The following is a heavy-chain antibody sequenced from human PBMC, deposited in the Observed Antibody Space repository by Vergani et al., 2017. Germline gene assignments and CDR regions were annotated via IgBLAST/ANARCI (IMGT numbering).Heavy chain of an antibody. CDR2: IWYDGSNK. CDR1: GFTFSSYG. V-gene: IGHV3-33*01. Sequence: QVQLVESGGGVVQPGRSLRLSCAASGFTFSSYGMHWVRQAPGKGLEWVAVIWYDGSNKYYADYVKGRFTIARDNSKNTLYLQMNSLRAEDTAVYYCAREGGSSLNDAFDIWGQGTMVTVSS. D-gene: IGHD6-13*01. CDR3: AREGGSSLNDAFDI. J-gene: IGHJ3*02.